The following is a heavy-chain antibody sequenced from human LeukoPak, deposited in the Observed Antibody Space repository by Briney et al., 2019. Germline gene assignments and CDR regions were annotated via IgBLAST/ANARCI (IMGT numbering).Heavy chain of an antibody. D-gene: IGHD3-3*01. Sequence: GGSLRLSCAASGFTFSSYSMNWVRQAPGKGLEWVSSISSSSSYIYYADSVKGRFTTSKDNAKDSLYLQMNSLRAEDTAVYYCASTIFGVVHAFDIWGQGTMVTVSS. CDR3: ASTIFGVVHAFDI. CDR1: GFTFSSYS. CDR2: ISSSSSYI. J-gene: IGHJ3*02. V-gene: IGHV3-21*01.